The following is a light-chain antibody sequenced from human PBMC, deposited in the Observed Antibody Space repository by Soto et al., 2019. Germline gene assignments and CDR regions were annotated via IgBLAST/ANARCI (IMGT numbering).Light chain of an antibody. CDR3: AAWEASLFV. CDR2: GNN. CDR1: SSNIGSDN. J-gene: IGLJ1*01. V-gene: IGLV1-44*01. Sequence: QSVLTQPPSASGAPGQRVTISCFGGSSNIGSDNVKWYQHLPGTAPKLLIYGNNQRPSGVPDRFSASKSGTSASLAISGLQSEDKANYSCAAWEASLFVCEAGTTLTVL.